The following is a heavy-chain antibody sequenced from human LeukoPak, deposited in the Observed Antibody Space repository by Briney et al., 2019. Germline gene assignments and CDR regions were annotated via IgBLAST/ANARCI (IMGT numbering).Heavy chain of an antibody. CDR3: ATKGGYSSHFDY. Sequence: ASVKVSCKAPGYTFTGYYMHWVRQAPGQGLEWMGWINPNSGGTNYAQKFQGRVTMTRDTSISTAYMELSRLRSDDTAVYYCATKGGYSSHFDYWGQGTLVTVSS. J-gene: IGHJ4*02. D-gene: IGHD3-22*01. V-gene: IGHV1-2*02. CDR2: INPNSGGT. CDR1: GYTFTGYY.